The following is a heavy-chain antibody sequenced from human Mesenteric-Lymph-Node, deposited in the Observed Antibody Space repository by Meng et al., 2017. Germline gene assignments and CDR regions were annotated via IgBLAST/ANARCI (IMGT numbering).Heavy chain of an antibody. CDR3: ARDTYYSGSGTYYTDTFDM. CDR2: INHSGST. Sequence: SETLSLTCAVYGGSFSGYYWSWIRQPPGKGLEWIGEINHSGSTNYNPSLKSRVTISVDTSKNQFSLKLSSVTAADTAVYYCARDTYYSGSGTYYTDTFDMWGQGTMVTVSS. CDR1: GGSFSGYY. J-gene: IGHJ3*02. D-gene: IGHD3-10*01. V-gene: IGHV4-34*01.